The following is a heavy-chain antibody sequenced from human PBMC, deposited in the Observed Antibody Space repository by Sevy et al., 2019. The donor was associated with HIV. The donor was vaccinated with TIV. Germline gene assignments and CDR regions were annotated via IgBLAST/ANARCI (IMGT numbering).Heavy chain of an antibody. V-gene: IGHV3-23*01. J-gene: IGHJ1*01. CDR3: AKDGKHITMIVVVISAEYFQH. Sequence: GGSLRLSCAASGFTFSSYAMSWVRQAPGKGLEWVSAISGSGGSTYYADSVKGRFTISRDNSKNTLYLQMNSLRAEDTAVYYCAKDGKHITMIVVVISAEYFQHWGQSTLVTVSS. CDR1: GFTFSSYA. D-gene: IGHD3-22*01. CDR2: ISGSGGST.